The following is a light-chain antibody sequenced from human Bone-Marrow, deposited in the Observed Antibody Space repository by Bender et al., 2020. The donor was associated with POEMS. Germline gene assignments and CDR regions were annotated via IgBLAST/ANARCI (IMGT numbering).Light chain of an antibody. CDR2: AGS. Sequence: QSALTQPASVSGSPGQSITISCTGTSTDVATFGLVSWYQQHPGKAPQLIISAGSERPSGVSNRFSGSKSGNTASLTISGLQAEDEADYYCCSYAGSSTWVFGGGTKLTVL. J-gene: IGLJ3*02. CDR1: STDVATFGL. CDR3: CSYAGSSTWV. V-gene: IGLV2-23*01.